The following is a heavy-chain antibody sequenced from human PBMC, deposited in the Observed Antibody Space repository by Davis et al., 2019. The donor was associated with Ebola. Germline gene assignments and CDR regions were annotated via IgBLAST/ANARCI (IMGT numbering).Heavy chain of an antibody. V-gene: IGHV1-69*13. CDR3: ARGGQLVIWCYYYGMDV. CDR1: GYTFTSYY. Sequence: SVKVSCKASGYTFTSYYMHWVRQAPGQGLEWMGGIIPIFGTANYAQKFQGRVTITADESTSTAYMELSSLRSEDTAVYYCARGGQLVIWCYYYGMDVWGQGTTVTVSS. J-gene: IGHJ6*02. D-gene: IGHD6-6*01. CDR2: IIPIFGTA.